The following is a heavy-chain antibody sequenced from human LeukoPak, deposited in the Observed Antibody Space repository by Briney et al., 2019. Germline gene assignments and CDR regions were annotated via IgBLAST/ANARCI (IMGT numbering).Heavy chain of an antibody. J-gene: IGHJ4*02. CDR1: GVSISSNY. Sequence: SETLSLTCTVSGVSISSNYWSWIRQPPGKGLEWNGLEWIGYIHANGDTNYNPSLNRRVTMSLDSSRRHLSLNLSSLTAADTAVYFCAGYDHSNYLAYWGQGILVTVSS. CDR2: IHANGDT. CDR3: AGYDHSNYLAY. D-gene: IGHD4-11*01. V-gene: IGHV4-4*08.